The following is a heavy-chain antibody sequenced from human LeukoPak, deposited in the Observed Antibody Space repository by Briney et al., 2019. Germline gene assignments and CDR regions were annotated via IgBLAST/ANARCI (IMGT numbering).Heavy chain of an antibody. CDR2: ISSSSNTI. Sequence: GGSLRLSCAASAFTFSRYSMNWVRPAPGKGLEWVSYISSSSNTIYYADSVKGRFTISRDNAKNSLFLQMNSLRDEDTAVYYCARVSSGWFYYFDYWGQGTLVTVSS. D-gene: IGHD6-19*01. V-gene: IGHV3-48*02. CDR1: AFTFSRYS. CDR3: ARVSSGWFYYFDY. J-gene: IGHJ4*02.